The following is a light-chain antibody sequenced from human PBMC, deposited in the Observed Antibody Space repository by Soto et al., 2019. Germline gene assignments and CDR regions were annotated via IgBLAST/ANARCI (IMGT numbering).Light chain of an antibody. V-gene: IGLV2-14*01. CDR1: SSDVGAYNY. CDR3: QSYDSSLRGYV. CDR2: EVT. J-gene: IGLJ1*01. Sequence: QSALTQPASVSGSLGQSITISCTGTSSDVGAYNYVSWYQQHPDKAPKLLIFEVTNRPSGVSGRFSGSKSGITASLSISGLQPEDEADYYCQSYDSSLRGYVFGTGTKLTVL.